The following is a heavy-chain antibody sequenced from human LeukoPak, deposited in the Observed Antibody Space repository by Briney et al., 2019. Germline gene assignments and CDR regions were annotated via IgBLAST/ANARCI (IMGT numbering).Heavy chain of an antibody. CDR3: ARVKIQLWPDWYFDL. Sequence: RGSLRLSCAASGFTFSDYYMSWIRQAPGKGLEWVSYISSSGSTIYYADSVKGRFTISRDNAKNSLYLQMNSLRAEDTAVYYRARVKIQLWPDWYFDLWGRGTLVTVSS. CDR1: GFTFSDYY. J-gene: IGHJ2*01. D-gene: IGHD5-18*01. CDR2: ISSSGSTI. V-gene: IGHV3-11*01.